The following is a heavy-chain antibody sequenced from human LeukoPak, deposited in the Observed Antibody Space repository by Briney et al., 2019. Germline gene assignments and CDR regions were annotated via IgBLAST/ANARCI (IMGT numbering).Heavy chain of an antibody. D-gene: IGHD5-18*01. CDR2: IRYDGSNK. Sequence: GGSLRLSCAASGFTFSSYGMHWVRQAPGKGLGWVAFIRYDGSNKYYADSVKGRFTISRDNSKNTLYLQMNSLRAEDTAVYYCAKDLLRIQLWADYWGQGTLVTVSS. J-gene: IGHJ4*02. CDR3: AKDLLRIQLWADY. CDR1: GFTFSSYG. V-gene: IGHV3-30*02.